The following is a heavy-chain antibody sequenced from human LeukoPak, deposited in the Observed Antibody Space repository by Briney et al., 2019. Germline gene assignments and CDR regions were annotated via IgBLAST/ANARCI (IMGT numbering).Heavy chain of an antibody. J-gene: IGHJ4*02. Sequence: GGSLRLSCAASGFTFSGYAMSWVRQAPGKGREWVSSISGSGGSTFYADSVKGRFTISRDNSKNTLYLQMNSLRAEDTAVYYCAKGYDFWSGGLDYWGQGTLVTVSS. CDR2: ISGSGGST. D-gene: IGHD3-3*01. V-gene: IGHV3-23*01. CDR3: AKGYDFWSGGLDY. CDR1: GFTFSGYA.